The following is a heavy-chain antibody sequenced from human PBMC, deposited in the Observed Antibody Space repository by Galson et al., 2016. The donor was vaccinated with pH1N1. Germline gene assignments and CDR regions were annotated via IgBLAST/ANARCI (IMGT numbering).Heavy chain of an antibody. D-gene: IGHD1/OR15-1a*01. J-gene: IGHJ6*02. CDR3: AKGGRVGTEGYYYALDV. CDR2: ISAASTRT. V-gene: IGHV3-23*01. Sequence: SLRLSSAASGFTFSSYAMTWVRQAPGKGPEWVSAISAASTRTYHPDSVKGRFIISRDNSKNTLYLQMNSLRAEDTAEYYCAKGGRVGTEGYYYALDVWGQATTVIVSS. CDR1: GFTFSSYA.